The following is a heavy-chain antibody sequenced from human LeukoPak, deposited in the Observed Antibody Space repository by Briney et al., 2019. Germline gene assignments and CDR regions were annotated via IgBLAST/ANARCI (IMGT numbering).Heavy chain of an antibody. CDR1: GGSISSYY. V-gene: IGHV4-59*06. D-gene: IGHD3-22*01. CDR2: IYYSGST. J-gene: IGHJ3*02. CDR3: ATNYYYDSTGKAFDI. Sequence: SETLSLTCTVSGGSISSYYWSWIRQPPGKGLEWIGYIYYSGSTYYNPSLKSRVTISVDTSKNQFSLKLSSVTAADTAVYYCATNYYYDSTGKAFDIWGQGTMVTVSS.